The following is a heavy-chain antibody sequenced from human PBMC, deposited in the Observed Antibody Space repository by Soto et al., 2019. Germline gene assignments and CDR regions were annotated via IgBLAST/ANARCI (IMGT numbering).Heavy chain of an antibody. V-gene: IGHV1-69*12. J-gene: IGHJ6*02. CDR3: ARHVPAAGYYYGMDV. CDR1: GGTFSSYA. CDR2: IIPIFGTA. D-gene: IGHD2-2*01. Sequence: QVQLVQSGAEVKKPGSSVKVSCKASGGTFSSYAISWVRQAPGQGLEWMGGIIPIFGTANYAQKFQGRVTITADESTSKAYMGLSSLRSEDTAVYYCARHVPAAGYYYGMDVWGQGTTVTVSS.